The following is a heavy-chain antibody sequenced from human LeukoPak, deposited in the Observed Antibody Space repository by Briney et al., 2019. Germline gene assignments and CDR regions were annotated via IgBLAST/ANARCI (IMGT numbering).Heavy chain of an antibody. J-gene: IGHJ6*02. CDR3: AREIVSSYYYNGMDV. V-gene: IGHV4-30-4*01. CDR2: ISYSGNT. Sequence: PSETLSLTCTVSGGSISNTDSYWNWIRQPPGKGLEWIGFISYSGNTYSTPSLEGRLTISIDTAKNQFSLSLSSVTAADTAVYFCAREIVSSYYYNGMDVWGQGTTVTVSS. D-gene: IGHD5/OR15-5a*01. CDR1: GGSISNTDSY.